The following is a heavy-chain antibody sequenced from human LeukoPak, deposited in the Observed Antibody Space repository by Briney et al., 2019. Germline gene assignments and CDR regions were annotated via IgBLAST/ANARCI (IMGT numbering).Heavy chain of an antibody. V-gene: IGHV4-39*01. D-gene: IGHD3-3*01. CDR2: IYYSGTT. Sequence: SETLSLTCTVSRGSISSSSHYWVWIRQPPGKGLEWIGTIYYSGTTYYNLSLKSRVIIFVDTSKNQFSLRLTSVTAADTAVYYCARSYFTIFGVYNWLDPWGQGALVTVSS. CDR3: ARSYFTIFGVYNWLDP. CDR1: RGSISSSSHY. J-gene: IGHJ5*02.